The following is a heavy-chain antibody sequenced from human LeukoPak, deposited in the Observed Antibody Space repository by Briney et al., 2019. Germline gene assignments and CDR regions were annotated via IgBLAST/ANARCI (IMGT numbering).Heavy chain of an antibody. V-gene: IGHV3-7*01. Sequence: GGSLRLSCAASGFTFSSYWMSWVRQAPGKGLEWVANIKQDGSEKYYVDSVKGRFTISRDNAKNSLYLQMNSLRAEDMAVYYCARGPIQLWSYFDYWGQGTLVTVSS. D-gene: IGHD5-18*01. CDR3: ARGPIQLWSYFDY. CDR2: IKQDGSEK. J-gene: IGHJ4*02. CDR1: GFTFSSYW.